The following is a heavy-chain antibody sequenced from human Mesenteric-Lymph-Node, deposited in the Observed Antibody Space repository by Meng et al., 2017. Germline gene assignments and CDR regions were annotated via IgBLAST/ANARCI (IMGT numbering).Heavy chain of an antibody. Sequence: ASVKVSCKASGYTFTSYGISWVRQAPGQGLEWMGWISAYNGNTNYAQKFQGRVTMTRNTSISTAYMELSSLRSEDTAVYYCALLITMVRGVNYGMDVWGQGTTVTVSS. CDR1: GYTFTSYG. CDR3: ALLITMVRGVNYGMDV. V-gene: IGHV1-18*01. D-gene: IGHD3-10*01. CDR2: ISAYNGNT. J-gene: IGHJ6*02.